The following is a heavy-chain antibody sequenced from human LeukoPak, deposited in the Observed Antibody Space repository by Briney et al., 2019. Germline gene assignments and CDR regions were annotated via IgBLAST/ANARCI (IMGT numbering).Heavy chain of an antibody. CDR1: GFTVSSNY. Sequence: PGGSLRLSCAASGFTVSSNYMSWVRQAPGKGLEWVSVISSSGSTYYADSVKGRFTISRDNSKNTLYLQMNSLRAEDTAVYYCARGGGSSGSIRSAFDIWGQGTMVTVSS. V-gene: IGHV3-53*01. CDR2: ISSSGST. CDR3: ARGGGSSGSIRSAFDI. D-gene: IGHD3-22*01. J-gene: IGHJ3*02.